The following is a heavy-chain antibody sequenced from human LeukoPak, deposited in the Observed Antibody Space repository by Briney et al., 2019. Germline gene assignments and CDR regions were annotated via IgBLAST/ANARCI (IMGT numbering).Heavy chain of an antibody. CDR3: ARSSNRDSGYDLLTN. CDR2: INHSGST. Sequence: SETLSLTCAVYGGTFSAYYWSWIRQPPGKGLEWIGEINHSGSTNYNPSLKSRVTISVDTSKNQFSLKLSSVTAADTAVYYCARSSNRDSGYDLLTNWGQGTLVTVSS. CDR1: GGTFSAYY. D-gene: IGHD5-12*01. J-gene: IGHJ4*02. V-gene: IGHV4-34*01.